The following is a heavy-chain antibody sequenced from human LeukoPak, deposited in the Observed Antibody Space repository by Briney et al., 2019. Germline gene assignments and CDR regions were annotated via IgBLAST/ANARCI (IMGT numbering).Heavy chain of an antibody. CDR2: INSDGSST. Sequence: PGGSLRLSCAASGFTFSSYWMHWVRQAPGKGLVWVSRINSDGSSTSYADSVKGRFSISRDNAKNTLYLQMNSLRAEDTAVYYCASATYYDILPGYAPLDYWGQGTLVTVSS. CDR3: ASATYYDILPGYAPLDY. CDR1: GFTFSSYW. J-gene: IGHJ4*02. D-gene: IGHD3-9*01. V-gene: IGHV3-74*01.